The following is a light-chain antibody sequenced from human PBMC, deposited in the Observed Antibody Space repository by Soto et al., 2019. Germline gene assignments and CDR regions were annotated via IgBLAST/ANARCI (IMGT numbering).Light chain of an antibody. CDR3: QQGISFPLT. Sequence: IQMTQSPSSVSASVGDRVTITCRASQDVKSWLARYQQKPGKAPKLLINAASTLHTGVPSRFSGSGAGTEFNFTISSLQPEDFATYYCQQGISFPLTFGGGTKVDIK. J-gene: IGKJ4*01. V-gene: IGKV1-12*01. CDR2: AAS. CDR1: QDVKSW.